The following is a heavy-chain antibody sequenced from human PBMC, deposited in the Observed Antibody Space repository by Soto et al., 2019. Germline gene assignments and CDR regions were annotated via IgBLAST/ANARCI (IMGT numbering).Heavy chain of an antibody. Sequence: PSETLSLTCTVSGGSISSYYWSWIRQPPGKGLEWIGYIYYSGSTNYNPSLKSRVTISVDTSKNQFSLKLSSVTAADTAVYYSARADGDYGLRMDVWGQGTTVTVSS. J-gene: IGHJ6*02. D-gene: IGHD4-17*01. V-gene: IGHV4-59*01. CDR2: IYYSGST. CDR3: ARADGDYGLRMDV. CDR1: GGSISSYY.